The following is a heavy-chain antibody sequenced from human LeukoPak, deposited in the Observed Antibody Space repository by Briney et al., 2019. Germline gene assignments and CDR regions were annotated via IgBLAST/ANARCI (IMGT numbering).Heavy chain of an antibody. CDR3: AKDMFYDGYSSGWPFDY. CDR1: GFTFSSYG. D-gene: IGHD6-19*01. V-gene: IGHV3-30*02. J-gene: IGHJ4*02. Sequence: PGGSLRLSCAASGFTFSSYGMHWVRQAPGKGLEWVAVIWYDGSNKYYADSVKGRFTISRDNSKNTLYLQMNSLRAEDTAVYYCAKDMFYDGYSSGWPFDYWGQGTLVTVSS. CDR2: IWYDGSNK.